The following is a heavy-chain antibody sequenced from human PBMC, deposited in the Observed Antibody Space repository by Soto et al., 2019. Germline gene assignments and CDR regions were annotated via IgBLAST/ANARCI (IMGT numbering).Heavy chain of an antibody. CDR3: ARHIAYGSGSILGMDV. Sequence: SETLSLTCTFSGGSISSSSYYWGWIRQPPGKGLEWIGYIYYSGSTNYNPSLKSRVTISVDTSKNQFSLKLSSVTAADTAVYYCARHIAYGSGSILGMDVWGQGTTVTVSS. CDR1: GGSISSSSYY. CDR2: IYYSGST. J-gene: IGHJ6*02. V-gene: IGHV4-61*05. D-gene: IGHD3-10*01.